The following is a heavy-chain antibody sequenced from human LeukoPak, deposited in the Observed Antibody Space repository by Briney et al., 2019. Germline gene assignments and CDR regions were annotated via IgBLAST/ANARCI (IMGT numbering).Heavy chain of an antibody. Sequence: SETLSLTCTVSGGSISSYYWSWIRQPAGKGLEWIGRIYTSGSTNYNPSLRSRVTMSVDTSKNQFSLKLSSVTAADTAVYYCARVGSEAVAGTGQYYFDYWGQGILVTVSS. CDR3: ARVGSEAVAGTGQYYFDY. V-gene: IGHV4-4*07. CDR2: IYTSGST. CDR1: GGSISSYY. D-gene: IGHD6-19*01. J-gene: IGHJ4*02.